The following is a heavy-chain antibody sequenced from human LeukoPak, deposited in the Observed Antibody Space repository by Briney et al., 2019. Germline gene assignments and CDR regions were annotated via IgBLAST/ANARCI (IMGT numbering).Heavy chain of an antibody. CDR2: ISSSGSTI. V-gene: IGHV3-11*04. Sequence: GGSLRLSCAASGFTFSDHYMSWIRQAPGKGLEWVSYISSSGSTIYYADSVKGRFTISRDNVKNSLYLQMNSLRAADTAVYYCAGRRDGYNYDYYMDVWGKGTTVTVSS. J-gene: IGHJ6*03. D-gene: IGHD5-24*01. CDR1: GFTFSDHY. CDR3: AGRRDGYNYDYYMDV.